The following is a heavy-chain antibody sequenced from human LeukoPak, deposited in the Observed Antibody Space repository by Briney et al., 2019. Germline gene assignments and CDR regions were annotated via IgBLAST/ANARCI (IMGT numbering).Heavy chain of an antibody. Sequence: GGTLRLSCAASGFTFSSYGMSWVRQAPGKGLEWVSSISSSSSDYIYYADSVKGRFTISRDNAKNSLYLQMNSLRVEDTAVYYCARDRDGISMVRDRTYYYMDVWGKGTTVTVSS. V-gene: IGHV3-21*01. CDR2: ISSSSSDYI. CDR3: ARDRDGISMVRDRTYYYMDV. J-gene: IGHJ6*03. D-gene: IGHD3-10*01. CDR1: GFTFSSYG.